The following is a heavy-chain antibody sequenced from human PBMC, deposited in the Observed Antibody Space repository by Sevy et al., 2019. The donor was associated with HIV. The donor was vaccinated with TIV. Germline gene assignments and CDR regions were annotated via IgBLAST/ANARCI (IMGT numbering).Heavy chain of an antibody. V-gene: IGHV1-69*13. CDR2: IFPIFGTA. D-gene: IGHD6-19*01. CDR3: ASGLAVSVDF. CDR1: GGTFSSSA. Sequence: ASLKVSCKASGGTFSSSAISWVRQAPGQGLEWMGEIFPIFGTAKYAQKFQGRVTISADESTSTAYMELSSLRSEDTAVYFCASGLAVSVDFWGQGTLVTVSS. J-gene: IGHJ4*02.